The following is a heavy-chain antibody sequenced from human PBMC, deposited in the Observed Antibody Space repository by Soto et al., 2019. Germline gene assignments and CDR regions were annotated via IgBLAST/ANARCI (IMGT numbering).Heavy chain of an antibody. CDR2: IYHSGST. V-gene: IGHV4-30-2*01. CDR1: GGSISSGGYS. Sequence: QLHLQESGSGLVRPSQTLSLTCVVSGGSISSGGYSWNWIRQPPGKGLEWIGYIYHSGSTLYNPSLKSRVTISVDKSKHQFSLKLTSVTAADTAVYYCARDQLEGNWFDPWGQGTLVTVSS. D-gene: IGHD1-1*01. J-gene: IGHJ5*02. CDR3: ARDQLEGNWFDP.